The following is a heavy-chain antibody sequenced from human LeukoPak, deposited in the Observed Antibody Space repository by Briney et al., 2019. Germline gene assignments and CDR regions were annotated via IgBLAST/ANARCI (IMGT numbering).Heavy chain of an antibody. Sequence: PSETLSLTCAVYGGSFRGYYWSWIRQPPGKGLEWIGEINHSGSTNYNPSLKSRVTISVDTSKNQFSLKLSSVTAADTAVYYYARGEDIVVVPAGNWFDPWGQGTLVTVSS. D-gene: IGHD2-2*01. CDR2: INHSGST. J-gene: IGHJ5*02. CDR1: GGSFRGYY. V-gene: IGHV4-34*01. CDR3: ARGEDIVVVPAGNWFDP.